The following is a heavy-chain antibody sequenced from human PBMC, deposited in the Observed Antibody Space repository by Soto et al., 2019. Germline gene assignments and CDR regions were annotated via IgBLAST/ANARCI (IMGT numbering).Heavy chain of an antibody. CDR2: ITSSGHYT. J-gene: IGHJ6*02. Sequence: GGSLRLSCPASGLTFSDYYMSWIRQAPGKGLEWVSYITSSGHYTKYADSVQGRFTISRDNAKNSLYLQMNSLRAEDTAVYYCARELDGIDVWGQGTTVTVSS. CDR3: ARELDGIDV. V-gene: IGHV3-11*05. CDR1: GLTFSDYY.